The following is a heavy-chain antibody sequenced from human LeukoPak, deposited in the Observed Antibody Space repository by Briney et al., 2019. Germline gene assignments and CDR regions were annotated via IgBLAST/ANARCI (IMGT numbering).Heavy chain of an antibody. V-gene: IGHV3-30*18. CDR2: ISYDRSNK. Sequence: PGGSLRLSCAASGFTFSSYAMHWVRQAPGKGLEWVAVISYDRSNKYYADSVKGRFTISRDNSKNTVYLQMNSLRAEDTAVYYCAKDRGGNDGSPYGMDVWGQGTTVTVSS. CDR3: AKDRGGNDGSPYGMDV. J-gene: IGHJ6*02. CDR1: GFTFSSYA. D-gene: IGHD3-22*01.